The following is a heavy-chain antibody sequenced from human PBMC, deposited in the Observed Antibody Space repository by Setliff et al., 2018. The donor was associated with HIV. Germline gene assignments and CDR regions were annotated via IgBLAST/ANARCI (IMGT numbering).Heavy chain of an antibody. CDR3: ARGRWLQSAFDY. D-gene: IGHD5-12*01. J-gene: IGHJ4*02. V-gene: IGHV1-8*02. Sequence: ASVKVSCKASGYTFTSYDINWVRQATGQGLEWMGWMNPNSGNTGYAQKFQGRVTMTRNTSISTAYMELRSLRSDDTAVYYCARGRWLQSAFDYWGQGTLVTSPQ. CDR2: MNPNSGNT. CDR1: GYTFTSYD.